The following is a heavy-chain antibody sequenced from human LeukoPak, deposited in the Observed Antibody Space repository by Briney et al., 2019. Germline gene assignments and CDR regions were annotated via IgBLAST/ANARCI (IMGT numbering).Heavy chain of an antibody. D-gene: IGHD3-10*01. CDR2: MYYSGST. J-gene: IGHJ3*01. CDR1: GFTVSSNY. V-gene: IGHV4-39*01. CDR3: ARHSGALDDAFDV. Sequence: KSGGSLRLSCAASGFTVSSNYMSWVRQPPGKGLEWIGSMYYSGSTYYNPSLKSRVTISVDTSKNQFSLKLSSVTAADTAVYYCARHSGALDDAFDVWGQGTMVTVSS.